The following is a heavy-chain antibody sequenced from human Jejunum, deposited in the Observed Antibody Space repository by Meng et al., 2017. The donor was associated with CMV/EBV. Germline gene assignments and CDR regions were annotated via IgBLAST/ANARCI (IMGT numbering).Heavy chain of an antibody. V-gene: IGHV3-23*03. J-gene: IGHJ4*02. CDR3: AKDLFYDGSGYYLGN. Sequence: GFTFSTYAMTWVRQAPGKRLEWVSLIYSGGSTTYYADSVKGRFTISRDDSKNTLYLQMNSLRAEDTAIYYCAKDLFYDGSGYYLGNWGQGALVTVSS. D-gene: IGHD3-22*01. CDR1: GFTFSTYA. CDR2: IYSGGSTT.